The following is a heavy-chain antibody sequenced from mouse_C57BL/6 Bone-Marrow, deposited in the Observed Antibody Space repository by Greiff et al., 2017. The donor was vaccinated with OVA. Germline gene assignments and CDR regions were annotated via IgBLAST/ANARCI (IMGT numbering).Heavy chain of an antibody. CDR2: IDPSDSYT. D-gene: IGHD2-3*01. Sequence: QVQLQQPGAELVMPGASVKLSCKASGYTFTSYWMHWVKQRPGQGLEWIGEIDPSDSYTNYNQKYKGKTTLTVDKYPSTAYMQRSSRTSEDSAVYYGAGGDGAMDYGGQGTSVTVS. CDR1: GYTFTSYW. CDR3: AGGDGAMDY. J-gene: IGHJ4*01. V-gene: IGHV1-69*01.